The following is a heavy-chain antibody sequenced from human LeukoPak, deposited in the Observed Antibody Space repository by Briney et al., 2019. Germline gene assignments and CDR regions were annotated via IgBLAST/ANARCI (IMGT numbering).Heavy chain of an antibody. V-gene: IGHV3-21*03. CDR1: GFTFSSYS. CDR3: TTDEQWLVEFDY. Sequence: GGSLRLSCAASGFTFSSYSMNWVRQAPGKGLEWVSSISSSSSYIYYADSVKGRFTISRDNAKNSLYLQMNSLKTEDTAVYYCTTDEQWLVEFDYWGQGTLVTVSS. CDR2: ISSSSSYI. D-gene: IGHD6-19*01. J-gene: IGHJ4*02.